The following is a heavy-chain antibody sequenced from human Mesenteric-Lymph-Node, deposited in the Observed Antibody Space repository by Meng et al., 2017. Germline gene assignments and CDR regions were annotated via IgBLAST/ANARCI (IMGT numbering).Heavy chain of an antibody. CDR1: EFSVSSDF. CDR2: IHASAGT. D-gene: IGHD5-24*01. Sequence: GGSLRLSCAASEFSVSSDFMIWVHQAPGKGLEWVSMIHASAGTRFADSVKGRFTISTDNSKNTLYLQMNSLTSEDTALYYCANRWVWGLGTLVTVSS. CDR3: ANRWV. V-gene: IGHV3-66*03. J-gene: IGHJ4*02.